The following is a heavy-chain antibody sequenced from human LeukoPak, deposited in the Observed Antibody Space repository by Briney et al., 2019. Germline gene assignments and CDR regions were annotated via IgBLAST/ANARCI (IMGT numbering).Heavy chain of an antibody. CDR2: IWYDGRDE. J-gene: IGHJ6*02. V-gene: IGHV3-33*01. CDR1: GFTFKNFG. D-gene: IGHD2-21*01. CDR3: ARDGVGWMIPYGMDV. Sequence: GGSLRLSCAASGFTFKNFGIHWVRQGPGKGLAWASFIWYDGRDEYYADSVKGRFTISRDNSKNMVYLQMNSLRAEDTAVYYCARDGVGWMIPYGMDVWGQGTTVTVSS.